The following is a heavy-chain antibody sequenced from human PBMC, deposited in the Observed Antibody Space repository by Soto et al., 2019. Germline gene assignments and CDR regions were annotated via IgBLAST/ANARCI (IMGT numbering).Heavy chain of an antibody. CDR3: ARARMAVAGNYYGMDV. CDR2: MNPNSGNT. J-gene: IGHJ6*02. D-gene: IGHD6-19*01. V-gene: IGHV1-8*01. CDR1: GYTFTSYD. Sequence: ASVKVSCKASGYTFTSYDINWVRQATGQGLEWMGWMNPNSGNTGYAQKFQGRVTMTRNTSISTAYMELSSLRSEDTAVYYCARARMAVAGNYYGMDVWGQGTTVTVSS.